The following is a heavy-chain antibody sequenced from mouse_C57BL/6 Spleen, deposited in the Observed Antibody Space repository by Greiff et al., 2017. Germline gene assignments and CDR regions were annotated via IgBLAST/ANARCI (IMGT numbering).Heavy chain of an antibody. V-gene: IGHV1-81*01. D-gene: IGHD2-4*01. J-gene: IGHJ3*01. CDR2: IYPRSGNT. CDR1: GYTFTSYG. CDR3: ARDDYDYDGSWFAY. Sequence: VHLVESGAELARPGASVKLSCKASGYTFTSYGISWVKQRTGQGLEWIGEIYPRSGNTYYNEKFKGKATLTADKSSSTAYMELRSLTSEDSAVYFCARDDYDYDGSWFAYWGQGTLVTVSA.